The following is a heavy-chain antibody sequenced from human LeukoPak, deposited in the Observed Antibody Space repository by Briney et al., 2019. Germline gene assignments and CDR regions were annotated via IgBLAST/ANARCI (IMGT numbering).Heavy chain of an antibody. D-gene: IGHD2-2*01. CDR1: GYTFTSYD. CDR2: MNPNSGNT. V-gene: IGHV1-8*03. CDR3: ARDTSTAAFDI. Sequence: ASVKVSCKASGYTFTSYDINWVRQATGQGLEWMGWMNPNSGNTGYAQKFQGRVTITRNTSISTAYMELSSLRSEDTAVYYCARDTSTAAFDIWGQGTIVTVSS. J-gene: IGHJ3*02.